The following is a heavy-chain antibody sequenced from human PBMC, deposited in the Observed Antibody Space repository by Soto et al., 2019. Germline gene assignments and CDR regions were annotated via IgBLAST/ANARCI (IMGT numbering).Heavy chain of an antibody. J-gene: IGHJ6*02. CDR3: SRGFYDFWSGYPPPFYGMDV. CDR2: IRGKPYGGTT. Sequence: PGGSLRLSCTASGFTFGDYAMSWFRQAPGKGLQWVGFIRGKPYGGTTDYSASVKGRFIISRDDSKSIAYLQMNSLKTEDTAVYFCSRGFYDFWSGYPPPFYGMDVWGQGTTVTVSS. CDR1: GFTFGDYA. V-gene: IGHV3-49*03. D-gene: IGHD3-3*01.